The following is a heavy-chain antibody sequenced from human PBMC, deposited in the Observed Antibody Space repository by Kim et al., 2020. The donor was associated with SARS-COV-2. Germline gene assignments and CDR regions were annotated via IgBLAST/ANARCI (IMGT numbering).Heavy chain of an antibody. V-gene: IGHV3-7*01. Sequence: GGSLRLSCAASGFIFSSHWMSWVRQAPGKGLEWVANIKQDGSEKYYVDSVKGRFTISRDNAKNSLYLQMNSLRAEDTAVYYCATRTAGYSGYAWGQGTLVTVSS. J-gene: IGHJ5*02. CDR2: IKQDGSEK. CDR3: ATRTAGYSGYA. D-gene: IGHD5-12*01. CDR1: GFIFSSHW.